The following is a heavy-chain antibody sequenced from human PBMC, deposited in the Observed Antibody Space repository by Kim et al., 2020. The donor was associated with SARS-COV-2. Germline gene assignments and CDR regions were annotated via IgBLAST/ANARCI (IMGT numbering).Heavy chain of an antibody. CDR1: GITFSNYG. D-gene: IGHD1-26*01. J-gene: IGHJ4*02. Sequence: GGSLRLSCAASGITFSNYGMHWVRQAPGKGLEWVAAILYDGSNTYYADSVKGRFTISRDNSKNTLYLQMNSLRAEDTAVYYCAKGAVGAGRDHDYWGQGTLVTVSS. CDR3: AKGAVGAGRDHDY. V-gene: IGHV3-30*18. CDR2: ILYDGSNT.